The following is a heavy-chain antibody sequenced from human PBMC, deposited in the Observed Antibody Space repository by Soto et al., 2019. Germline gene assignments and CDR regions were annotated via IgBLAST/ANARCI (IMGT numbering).Heavy chain of an antibody. CDR3: ARIRSIRERWFGPSYGIDV. J-gene: IGHJ6*02. D-gene: IGHD3-10*01. CDR2: IDWDDDK. Sequence: GSGPTLVNPTQTLTLTCTFSGFSLSTSGMCVSWIRQPPGKALEWLALIDWDDDKYYSTSLKTRLTISKDTSKNQVVLTMTNMDPVDTATYYCARIRSIRERWFGPSYGIDVSGQGTTVTVSS. V-gene: IGHV2-70*01. CDR1: GFSLSTSGMC.